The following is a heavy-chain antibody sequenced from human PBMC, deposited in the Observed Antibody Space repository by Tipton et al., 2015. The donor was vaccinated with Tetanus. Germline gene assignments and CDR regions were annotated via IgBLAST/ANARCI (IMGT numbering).Heavy chain of an antibody. CDR3: ARLVVGATTSEYFQH. V-gene: IGHV4-39*01. CDR1: GGFIFVRNFF. Sequence: TLSLTCRVSGGFIFVRNFFFGWIPPPPGKGLEWLWGIHYTGITYLNPSLKSRVTITFDTSKNQFSLNLTSVTAADTAVYYSARLVVGATTSEYFQHWGQGTLVTVSS. J-gene: IGHJ1*01. D-gene: IGHD1-26*01. CDR2: IHYTGIT.